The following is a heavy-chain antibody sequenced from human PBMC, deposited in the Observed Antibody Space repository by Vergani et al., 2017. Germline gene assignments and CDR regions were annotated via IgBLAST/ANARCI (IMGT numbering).Heavy chain of an antibody. CDR2: IKSDGSIT. CDR1: GFSFSGYW. J-gene: IGHJ5*01. Sequence: EVQLVESGGGLIHPGWSLRLSCEGSGFSFSGYWMHWVRQSPEKGLVWVSRIKSDGSITNYADSVKGRFTISRDNAKNTLYLEMNSLRGDDTAIYYYVRARCSGPCFMSNWFDSWGQGTLVTVSS. V-gene: IGHV3-74*01. CDR3: VRARCSGPCFMSNWFDS. D-gene: IGHD2-15*01.